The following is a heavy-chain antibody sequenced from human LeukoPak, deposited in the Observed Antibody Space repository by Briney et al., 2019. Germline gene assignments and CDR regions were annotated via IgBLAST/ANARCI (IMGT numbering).Heavy chain of an antibody. J-gene: IGHJ4*02. V-gene: IGHV3-23*01. CDR1: GGSFSGYY. Sequence: PSETLSLTCAVYGGSFSGYYWSWIRQPPGKGLEWVSAISGSGGSTYYADSVKGRFTISRDNSKNTLYLQMNSLRAEDTAVYYCAKAVVTPGPTHYFDYWGQGTLVTVSS. CDR2: ISGSGGST. CDR3: AKAVVTPGPTHYFDY. D-gene: IGHD4-23*01.